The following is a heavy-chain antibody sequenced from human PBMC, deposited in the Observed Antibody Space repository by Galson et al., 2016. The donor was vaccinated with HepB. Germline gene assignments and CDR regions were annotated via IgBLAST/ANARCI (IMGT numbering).Heavy chain of an antibody. D-gene: IGHD3-10*01. Sequence: SETLSLTCSVSGGSISSSTYSWGWLRQPPGKGLEWIGSINYGGNTYYNPSLRSRVTISVDTSRNQFSLKLSSVTAADTAVYYCARHYSFGSGTYRPFDFWGQGTLVTVSS. V-gene: IGHV4-39*01. CDR3: ARHYSFGSGTYRPFDF. J-gene: IGHJ4*02. CDR1: GGSISSSTYS. CDR2: INYGGNT.